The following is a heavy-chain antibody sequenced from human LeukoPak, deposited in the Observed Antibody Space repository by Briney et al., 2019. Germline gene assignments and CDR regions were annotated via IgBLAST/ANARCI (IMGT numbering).Heavy chain of an antibody. CDR1: GGSISSYY. D-gene: IGHD3-10*01. V-gene: IGHV4-4*07. CDR3: ARVLWFGELLGLMDV. Sequence: SETLSLTCTVSGGSISSYYWSWIRQPAGKGLEWIGRIYTSGSTNYNPSLKSRVTISVDTSKNQFSLKLSSVTAADTAVYYCARVLWFGELLGLMDVWGKGTTVTVSS. J-gene: IGHJ6*03. CDR2: IYTSGST.